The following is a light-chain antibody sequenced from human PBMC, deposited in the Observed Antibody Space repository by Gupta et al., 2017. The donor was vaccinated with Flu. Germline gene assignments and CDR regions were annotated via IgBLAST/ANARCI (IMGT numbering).Light chain of an antibody. CDR1: NIGSKS. CDR3: QVWDSSARV. Sequence: VAPGKTATITCGGDNIGSKSVHWYQQNPGQAPVLVVYDDSDRPSGIPARFSGSNSGNTATLTVRRVEAGDEADSYCQVWDSSARVFGGGTK. V-gene: IGLV3-21*03. CDR2: DDS. J-gene: IGLJ2*01.